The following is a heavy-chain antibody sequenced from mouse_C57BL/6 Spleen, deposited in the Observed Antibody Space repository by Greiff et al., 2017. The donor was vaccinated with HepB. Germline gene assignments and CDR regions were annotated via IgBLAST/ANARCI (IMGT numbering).Heavy chain of an antibody. CDR3: ARSPYGNYWYFDV. D-gene: IGHD2-1*01. J-gene: IGHJ1*03. V-gene: IGHV1-18*01. Sequence: EVQLQQSGPELVKPGASVKIPCKASGYTFTDYNMDWVKQSHGKSLEWIGDINPNNGGTIYNQKFKGKATLTVDKSSSTAYMELRSLTSEDTAVYCCARSPYGNYWYFDVWGTGTTVTVSS. CDR2: INPNNGGT. CDR1: GYTFTDYN.